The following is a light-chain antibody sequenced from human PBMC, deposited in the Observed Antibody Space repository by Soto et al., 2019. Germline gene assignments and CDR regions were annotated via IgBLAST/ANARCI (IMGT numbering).Light chain of an antibody. J-gene: IGKJ2*01. Sequence: DIQMTQSPSSLPASVGDRVTITFQASQDINNFLNWYQQKPGKAPKLLIYDVSNLEAGVPSRFSGSASGAHFTFTITSLQPEDFATYYCQQYHHVPYTFGQGTKVDIK. V-gene: IGKV1-33*01. CDR1: QDINNF. CDR2: DVS. CDR3: QQYHHVPYT.